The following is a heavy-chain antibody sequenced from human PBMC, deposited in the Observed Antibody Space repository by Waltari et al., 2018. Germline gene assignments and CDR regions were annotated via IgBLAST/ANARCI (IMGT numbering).Heavy chain of an antibody. V-gene: IGHV4-39*01. CDR3: ARHLPRIDIVVVPAAIDY. J-gene: IGHJ4*02. Sequence: QLQLQESGPGLVKPSETLSLTCTVSGGSISSSSYYWGWIRQPPGKGLEWIGSIYYSGSTYYNPSIKGRGTISVATSKNQFSLKLSSVTAADTAVYYCARHLPRIDIVVVPAAIDYWGQGTLVTVSS. D-gene: IGHD2-2*01. CDR1: GGSISSSSYY. CDR2: IYYSGST.